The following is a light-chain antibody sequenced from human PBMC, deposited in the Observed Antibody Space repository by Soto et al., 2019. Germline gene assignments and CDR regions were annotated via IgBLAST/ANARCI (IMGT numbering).Light chain of an antibody. Sequence: DIVATTALCSLSLPPEDRASLSCRASQSVSSRYLAWYQQKPGQAPRLLIYGASSRATGIPDRFSGSGSGTDFTLTISRLEPEDFAVYYCQQYGSTRWTFGQGTKVDIK. CDR2: GAS. CDR1: QSVSSRY. J-gene: IGKJ1*01. CDR3: QQYGSTRWT. V-gene: IGKV3-20*01.